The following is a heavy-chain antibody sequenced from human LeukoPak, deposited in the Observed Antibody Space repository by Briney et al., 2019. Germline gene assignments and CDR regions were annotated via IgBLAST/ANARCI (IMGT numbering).Heavy chain of an antibody. CDR3: ARYFCHSRYSRDENWFDP. Sequence: SETLSLICTVSCGSISSSSYYWGWIRQPPGKGLGLIGSIYYSWSTYYNPSLKSRVTISVDTSKTQFSLKLSSVTAADTAVYYCARYFCHSRYSRDENWFDPWGQGTLVTVSS. CDR2: IYYSWST. V-gene: IGHV4-39*07. J-gene: IGHJ5*02. D-gene: IGHD6-13*01. CDR1: CGSISSSSYY.